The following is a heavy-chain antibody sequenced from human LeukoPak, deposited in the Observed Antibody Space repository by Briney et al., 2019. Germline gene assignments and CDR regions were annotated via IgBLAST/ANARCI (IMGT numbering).Heavy chain of an antibody. CDR3: TRDTDYGSATNYFDH. D-gene: IGHD3-10*01. CDR2: ISWEGDTT. CDR1: GFTFYDYA. J-gene: IGHJ4*02. V-gene: IGHV3-43*01. Sequence: GGSLRLSCAASGFTFYDYAMHWVRQAPGKGLQWVSLISWEGDTTYYADSVRGRFTISRDNSRNFLYLHMNSLRTDDTAFYYCTRDTDYGSATNYFDHWGQGTLVSVSS.